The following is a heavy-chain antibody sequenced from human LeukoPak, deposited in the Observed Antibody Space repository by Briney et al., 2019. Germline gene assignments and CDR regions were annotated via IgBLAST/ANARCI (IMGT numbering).Heavy chain of an antibody. CDR1: GFTFSSYA. CDR3: AKKRYYGSGSYSYYFDY. Sequence: GGSLRLSCAASGFTFSSYAMSWVRQAPGKGLEWVSAISGSGGSTYYADSVKGRFTISRDNSKNTLYLQMNSLRAEDTAVYYCAKKRYYGSGSYSYYFDYWGQGTLVTVSS. D-gene: IGHD3-10*01. J-gene: IGHJ4*02. V-gene: IGHV3-23*01. CDR2: ISGSGGST.